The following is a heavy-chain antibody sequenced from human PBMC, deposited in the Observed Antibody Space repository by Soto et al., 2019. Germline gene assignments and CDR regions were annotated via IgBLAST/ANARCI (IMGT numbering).Heavy chain of an antibody. J-gene: IGHJ4*02. CDR3: AKVRVSRSSSFDS. CDR1: GFTFSNFS. V-gene: IGHV3-23*01. D-gene: IGHD3-10*01. Sequence: GGSLRLSCAASGFTFSNFSMSWVRQAPGKGLEWVSGFTGVGDNTYYADSVKGRFTVSRDNSKNTLYLQMNSLRVDDTALYYCAKVRVSRSSSFDSWGLGTLVTVSS. CDR2: FTGVGDNT.